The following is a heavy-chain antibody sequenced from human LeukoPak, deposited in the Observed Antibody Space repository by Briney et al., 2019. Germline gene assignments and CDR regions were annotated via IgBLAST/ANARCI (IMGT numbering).Heavy chain of an antibody. J-gene: IGHJ4*02. CDR1: GYTFTGYY. Sequence: GASVKVSCKASGYTFTGYYMHWVRQAPGQSLEWMGWINPKSGGTNYAQEFQGRVALTRDTSISTAYMDLTTLTSDDTAVYYCASISTTGPFDYWGQGTLVTVSS. D-gene: IGHD1-1*01. CDR2: INPKSGGT. CDR3: ASISTTGPFDY. V-gene: IGHV1-2*02.